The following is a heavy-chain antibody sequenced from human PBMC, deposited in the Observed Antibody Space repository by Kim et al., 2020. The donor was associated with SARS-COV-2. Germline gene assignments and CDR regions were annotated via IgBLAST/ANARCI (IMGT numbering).Heavy chain of an antibody. CDR3: ARDNYYDSSSYGMDV. CDR2: IYSGGST. CDR1: GFTVSSNY. J-gene: IGHJ6*02. V-gene: IGHV3-53*01. Sequence: GGSLRLSCAASGFTVSSNYMSWVRQAPGKGLEWVSVIYSGGSTYYADSVKGRFTISRDNSKNTLYLQMNSLRAEDTAVYYCARDNYYDSSSYGMDVWGQGTTVTVSS. D-gene: IGHD3-22*01.